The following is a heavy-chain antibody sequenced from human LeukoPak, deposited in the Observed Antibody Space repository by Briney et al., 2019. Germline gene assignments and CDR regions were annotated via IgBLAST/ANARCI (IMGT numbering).Heavy chain of an antibody. J-gene: IGHJ6*02. CDR2: IWDDGSNK. V-gene: IGHV3-33*01. Sequence: GGSLRLSCAASGFTFSRNGMHWVRQAPGKGLEWVAVIWDDGSNKYYADSVKGRFTISRDNSKNMLYLQMNSLRAEDTAVYYCAGADYHYGMDVWGQGTTVTVSS. CDR3: AGADYHYGMDV. CDR1: GFTFSRNG.